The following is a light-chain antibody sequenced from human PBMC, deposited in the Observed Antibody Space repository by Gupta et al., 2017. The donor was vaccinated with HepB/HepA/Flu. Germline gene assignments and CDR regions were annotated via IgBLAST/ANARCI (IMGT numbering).Light chain of an antibody. CDR2: CAS. Sequence: DIVMTQSPDSLAVYLGERATINCKSSQSLLYSPNKKNFLAWYQQKPGQPPKLLIHCASTRESGVPDRFSGSGSVTDFTLTISSLQAEDMAVYFCQQYHVSPWTFGQGTKVEIK. CDR3: QQYHVSPWT. CDR1: QSLLYSPNKKNF. J-gene: IGKJ1*01. V-gene: IGKV4-1*01.